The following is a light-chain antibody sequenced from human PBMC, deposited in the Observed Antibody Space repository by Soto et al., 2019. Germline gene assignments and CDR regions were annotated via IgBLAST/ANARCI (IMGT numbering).Light chain of an antibody. J-gene: IGKJ5*01. V-gene: IGKV1-9*01. CDR2: AAS. CDR1: RGISSY. Sequence: DIQLTQAPSFLSASVGDRVTITCRASRGISSYLAWYQQKPGKAPKLLIYAASTLQTGVPSRFSGSGSGTAFTLTISSLQPEDFATYYCQQLNSYLITFGQGTRLEIK. CDR3: QQLNSYLIT.